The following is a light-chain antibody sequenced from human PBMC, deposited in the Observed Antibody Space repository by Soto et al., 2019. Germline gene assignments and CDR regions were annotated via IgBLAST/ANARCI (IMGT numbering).Light chain of an antibody. V-gene: IGLV2-23*01. CDR3: CSYVGSRAVL. CDR2: EGT. Sequence: QSVLTQPASVSGSPGQSITLSCTGTRSDLGTYNLVSWYQQHPGKAPQLMIYEGTKRPSGVSDRFSGSRSGNTASLTISGLQAEDEADYYCCSYVGSRAVLFGGGTQVPVL. CDR1: RSDLGTYNL. J-gene: IGLJ2*01.